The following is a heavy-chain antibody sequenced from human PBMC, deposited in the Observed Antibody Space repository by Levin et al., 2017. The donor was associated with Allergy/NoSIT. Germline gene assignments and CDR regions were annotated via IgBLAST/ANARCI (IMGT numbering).Heavy chain of an antibody. Sequence: SETLSLTCTVSGGSISSGGSYWSWIRQPAGKGLEWIGRIYTSGSANYNPSLKSRVTISVDPSKNRFSLKVTSVTAADTAVYYCARQPLNFDIDDYHYMDVWGKGTTVTVSS. CDR3: ARQPLNFDIDDYHYMDV. CDR1: GGSISSGGSY. V-gene: IGHV4-61*02. D-gene: IGHD3-16*01. CDR2: IYTSGSA. J-gene: IGHJ6*03.